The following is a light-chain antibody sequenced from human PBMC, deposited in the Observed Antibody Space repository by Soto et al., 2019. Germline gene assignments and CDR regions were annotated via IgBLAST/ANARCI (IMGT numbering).Light chain of an antibody. V-gene: IGKV3-11*01. CDR2: DAA. Sequence: EIVLTQSPATLSLSPGERATLSCRASQSVYSLLAWYQQKPGQAPRLLIYDAANRATGIPARVSGSGYGTDFTLTISSLEPEDFAVYYCQRRANLWTFGQGTRVQIK. CDR1: QSVYSL. J-gene: IGKJ1*01. CDR3: QRRANLWT.